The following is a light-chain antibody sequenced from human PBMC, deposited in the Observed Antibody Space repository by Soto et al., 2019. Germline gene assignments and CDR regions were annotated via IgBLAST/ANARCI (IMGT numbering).Light chain of an antibody. V-gene: IGLV2-14*03. CDR3: CSYSGRSTIVV. Sequence: QSVLKQPASVSGSPGQSITISCTGPSSDVGGYNFVSWYQQHPGKAPRLMIFDVDNRPSGVSTRFSGSKSVNTASLTISGLQAEDEADYYCCSYSGRSTIVVFGGGTKLTVL. CDR2: DVD. CDR1: SSDVGGYNF. J-gene: IGLJ2*01.